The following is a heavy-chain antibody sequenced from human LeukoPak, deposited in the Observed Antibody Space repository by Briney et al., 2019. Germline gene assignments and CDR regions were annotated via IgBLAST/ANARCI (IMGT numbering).Heavy chain of an antibody. V-gene: IGHV3-23*01. CDR3: AKDFWSGYYPNY. D-gene: IGHD3-3*01. J-gene: IGHJ4*02. CDR2: FSASGGST. CDR1: GFTLSTYG. Sequence: GGSLRLSCAASGFTLSTYGMSWVRQAPGKGLDWVSSFSASGGSTYYADSVKGRFTVSRDNSKNTLYLQMNSLRAEDTAVYYCAKDFWSGYYPNYWGQGTLVTVSS.